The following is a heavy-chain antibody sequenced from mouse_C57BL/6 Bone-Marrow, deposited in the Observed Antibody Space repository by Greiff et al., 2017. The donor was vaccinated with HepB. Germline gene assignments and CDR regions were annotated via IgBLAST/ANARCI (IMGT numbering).Heavy chain of an antibody. CDR2: ISSGGSYT. V-gene: IGHV5-6*01. CDR3: ERK. CDR1: GFTFSSYG. J-gene: IGHJ3*02. Sequence: EVNVVESGGDLVKPGGSLKLSCAASGFTFSSYGMSWVRQTPDKRLEWVATISSGGSYTYYPDSVKGRFTISRDNAKNTLYLQMSSRKSEDTERYEGERKWG.